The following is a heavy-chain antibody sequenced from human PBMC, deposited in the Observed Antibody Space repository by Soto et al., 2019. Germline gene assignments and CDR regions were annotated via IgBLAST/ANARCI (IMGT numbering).Heavy chain of an antibody. D-gene: IGHD6-19*01. J-gene: IGHJ4*02. Sequence: QVPLVQSGAEVKKPGSSVKVSCKASGGTFSSYAISWVRQAPGQGLEWMGGIIPVFGTPNYAQKFQGRVTITADESTNTAYMELSSLRSEDTALYYCARVGAVAAKWGQGTLVTVSS. V-gene: IGHV1-69*01. CDR3: ARVGAVAAK. CDR2: IIPVFGTP. CDR1: GGTFSSYA.